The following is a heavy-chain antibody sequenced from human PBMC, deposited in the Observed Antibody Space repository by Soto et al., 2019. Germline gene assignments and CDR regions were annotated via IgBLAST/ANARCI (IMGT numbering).Heavy chain of an antibody. V-gene: IGHV3-48*03. CDR1: GFTLSNYE. CDR2: IRTGGSRI. Sequence: GGSLRLSCAGSGFTLSNYEMNWVRQAPGKGLEWVSYIRTGGSRIYYAGSVKDRFTIARDPGKNSAYLQMTRLRATDTATYYCGGERGGFSGGGDWGQGTTVTVSS. D-gene: IGHD2-15*01. J-gene: IGHJ6*02. CDR3: GGERGGFSGGGD.